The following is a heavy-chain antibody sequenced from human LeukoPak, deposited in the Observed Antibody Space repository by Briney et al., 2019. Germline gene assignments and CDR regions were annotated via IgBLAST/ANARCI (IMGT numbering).Heavy chain of an antibody. Sequence: SVTVSCKASGGTFSSYAISWVRQAPGQGLEWMGEIIPIFGTANYAQKFQGRVTITADESTSTAYMELSSLRSEDTAVYYCARALLWFGELYNWFDPWGQGTLVTVSS. CDR3: ARALLWFGELYNWFDP. CDR1: GGTFSSYA. D-gene: IGHD3-10*01. CDR2: IIPIFGTA. J-gene: IGHJ5*02. V-gene: IGHV1-69*13.